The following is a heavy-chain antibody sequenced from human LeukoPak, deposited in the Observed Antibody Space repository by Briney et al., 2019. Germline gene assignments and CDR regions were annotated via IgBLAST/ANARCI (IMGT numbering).Heavy chain of an antibody. J-gene: IGHJ4*02. Sequence: ASVKVSCKASGYTSTSYNMHWVRQAPGQGLEWMGIIKPSGGSTTYAQKFQGRVTMTRDMSTSTLYMELSSLRSEDTAVYYCAREVRYTVDYWGQGTLVTVSS. CDR1: GYTSTSYN. D-gene: IGHD1-14*01. V-gene: IGHV1-46*01. CDR3: AREVRYTVDY. CDR2: IKPSGGST.